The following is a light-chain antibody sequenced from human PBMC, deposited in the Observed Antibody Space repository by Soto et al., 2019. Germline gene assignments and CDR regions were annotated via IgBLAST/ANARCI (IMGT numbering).Light chain of an antibody. V-gene: IGKV3-20*01. CDR1: QSVSSSY. CDR3: QQNGSSPPIT. J-gene: IGKJ5*01. CDR2: GAS. Sequence: EIVLTQSPGTLSLSPGERATLSCRASQSVSSSYLAWYQHKPGQAPRLLIYGASSRATGIPDRFSGSGSGTDFNLTISRLEPEDFAVYYCQQNGSSPPITFGQGTRLEIK.